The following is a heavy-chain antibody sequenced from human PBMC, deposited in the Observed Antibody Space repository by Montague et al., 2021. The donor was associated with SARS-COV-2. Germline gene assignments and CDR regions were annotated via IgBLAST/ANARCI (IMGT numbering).Heavy chain of an antibody. CDR1: GFSLSTSGMC. J-gene: IGHJ6*02. Sequence: PALVKPTQTLTLTCTFSGFSLSTSGMCVSWIRQPPGKALEWLARIDWDDDKYYSTSLETRLTISKDTSKNQVVLTMTNMDPVDTATYYCARCTYDILTGYGYGMDVWGQGTTVTVSS. CDR3: ARCTYDILTGYGYGMDV. CDR2: IDWDDDK. V-gene: IGHV2-70*11. D-gene: IGHD3-9*01.